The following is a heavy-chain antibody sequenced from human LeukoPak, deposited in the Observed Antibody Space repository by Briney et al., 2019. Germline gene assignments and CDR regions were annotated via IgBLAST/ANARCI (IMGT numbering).Heavy chain of an antibody. CDR2: IFYTGST. CDR3: ARHRQYSSAWGGDY. Sequence: SETLSLTCTVSGGSISSSSYYWGWIRQPPGKGLVWIGSIFYTGSTRYNSSLESRVTISVDTSKNQFSLKLSSVTAADTAVYYCARHRQYSSAWGGDYWGQGTLVTVSS. CDR1: GGSISSSSYY. V-gene: IGHV4-39*01. J-gene: IGHJ4*02. D-gene: IGHD6-19*01.